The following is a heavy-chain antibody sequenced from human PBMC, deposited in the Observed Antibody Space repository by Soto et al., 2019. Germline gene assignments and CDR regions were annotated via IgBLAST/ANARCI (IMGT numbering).Heavy chain of an antibody. D-gene: IGHD6-19*01. CDR1: GFTFSSYA. J-gene: IGHJ4*02. CDR2: ISGSGGST. Sequence: QTGGSLRLSCAASGFTFSSYAMSWVRQAPGKGLEWVSAISGSGGSTYYADSVKGRFTISRDNSKNTLYLQMNSLRAEDTAVYYCAKVLQRRGSGWYYFDYWGQGTLVTAPQ. V-gene: IGHV3-23*01. CDR3: AKVLQRRGSGWYYFDY.